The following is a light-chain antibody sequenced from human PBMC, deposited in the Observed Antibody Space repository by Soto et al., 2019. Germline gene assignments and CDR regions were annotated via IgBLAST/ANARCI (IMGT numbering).Light chain of an antibody. CDR1: HSISKH. V-gene: IGKV1-39*01. CDR2: AES. J-gene: IGKJ4*01. CDR3: QQYNSYSLT. Sequence: DIQMTQSPSSLSASVEDIVIITCRASHSISKHLNWYQQKPGKAPKILIFAESSLQSGVPSRLSGSRSGPDLNLTIRSLQPEDFATYYCQQYNSYSLTCGGGTKVDIK.